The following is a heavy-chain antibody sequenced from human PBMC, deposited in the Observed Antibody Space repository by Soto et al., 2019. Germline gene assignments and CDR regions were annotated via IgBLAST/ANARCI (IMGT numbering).Heavy chain of an antibody. Sequence: SETLSLTCAISGDSIGNFYWSWICQPAGTGLESLGRLSASGRTNYSPSLQSRVTMSLDRSKNRFSLRLTSVSAAGTAVYFCARGFGRCFDIWGRGTTVTVSS. J-gene: IGHJ2*01. CDR2: LSASGRT. D-gene: IGHD3-10*01. CDR1: GDSIGNFY. CDR3: ARGFGRCFDI. V-gene: IGHV4-4*07.